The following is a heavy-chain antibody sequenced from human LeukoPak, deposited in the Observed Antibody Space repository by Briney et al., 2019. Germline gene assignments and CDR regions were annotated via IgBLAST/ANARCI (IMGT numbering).Heavy chain of an antibody. D-gene: IGHD3-10*01. J-gene: IGHJ4*02. CDR1: GFTFSDAW. CDR2: IKSKTDGGTT. CDR3: TTEGVLLWFGELLGGYFDY. Sequence: PGGSLRLSCAASGFTFSDAWMSWVRQAPGKGLEWVGRIKSKTDGGTTDYAAPVKGRFTISRDDSKNTLYLQMNSLKTEDTAVYYCTTEGVLLWFGELLGGYFDYWGQGTLVTVSS. V-gene: IGHV3-15*01.